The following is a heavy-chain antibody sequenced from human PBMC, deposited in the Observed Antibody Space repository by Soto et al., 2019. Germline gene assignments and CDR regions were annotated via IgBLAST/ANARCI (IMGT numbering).Heavy chain of an antibody. CDR1: GYTLTELS. D-gene: IGHD3-3*01. Sequence: QVQLVQSGAEVKKPGASVKVSCKVSGYTLTELSMHWVRQAPGKGLEWMGGFDPEDGETIYAQKFKGRVTMTEDTSTDTAYMELSSLGSEATAVYYCATLSNDFWSGPNNWFDPWGQGTLVTVSS. J-gene: IGHJ5*02. CDR2: FDPEDGET. CDR3: ATLSNDFWSGPNNWFDP. V-gene: IGHV1-24*01.